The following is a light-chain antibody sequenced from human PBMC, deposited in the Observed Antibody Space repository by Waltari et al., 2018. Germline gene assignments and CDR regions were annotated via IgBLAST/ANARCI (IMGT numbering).Light chain of an antibody. CDR1: SSNIGNNY. Sequence: QSVLTQPPSVSAAPGQKVTISCSGSSSNIGNNYVSWYQQLPGAAPKLLIYDYNNRPSGISDRFAGPKSGTSATLGITGLQTGDEANYYCGTWDSNLSAGVFGGGTKLSGL. CDR3: GTWDSNLSAGV. CDR2: DYN. J-gene: IGLJ3*02. V-gene: IGLV1-51*01.